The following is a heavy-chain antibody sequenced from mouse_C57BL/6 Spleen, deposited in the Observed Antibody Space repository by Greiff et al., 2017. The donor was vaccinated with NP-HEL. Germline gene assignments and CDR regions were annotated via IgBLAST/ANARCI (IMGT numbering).Heavy chain of an antibody. Sequence: VKLQQPGAELVKPGASVKMSCKASGYTFTSYWITWVKQRPGQGLEWIGDIYPGSGSTNYNEKFKSKATLTVDTSSSTAYMQLSSLTSEDSAVYYCANYGSSPYAMDYWGQGTSVTVSS. CDR2: IYPGSGST. CDR1: GYTFTSYW. CDR3: ANYGSSPYAMDY. D-gene: IGHD1-1*01. V-gene: IGHV1-55*01. J-gene: IGHJ4*01.